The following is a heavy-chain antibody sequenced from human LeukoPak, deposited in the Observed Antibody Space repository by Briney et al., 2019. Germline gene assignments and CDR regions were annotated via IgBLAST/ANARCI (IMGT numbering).Heavy chain of an antibody. V-gene: IGHV1-18*01. CDR1: GYTFTSYG. J-gene: IGHJ4*02. D-gene: IGHD1-26*01. CDR2: ISAYNGNT. Sequence: GASVKVSCKASGYTFTSYGLSWVRQAPGQGLEGMGWISAYNGNTNYAQKLQGRVTLTTDTSTSTAYMELRSLRSDDTAVYYCARAAYSGRSPYYFDYWGQGTLVTVSS. CDR3: ARAAYSGRSPYYFDY.